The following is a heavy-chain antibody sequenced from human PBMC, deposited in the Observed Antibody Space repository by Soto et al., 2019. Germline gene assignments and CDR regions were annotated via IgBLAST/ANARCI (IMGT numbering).Heavy chain of an antibody. Sequence: PSETLSLTCTVSGGSISSYYWSWIRQPPGKGLEWIGYIYYSGSTNYNPSLKSRVTISVDTSKNQFSLKLSSVTAADTAVYYCARLVRNGYLNSVGFGSGYYYMDVWGKGTTVTVSS. CDR1: GGSISSYY. CDR3: ARLVRNGYLNSVGFGSGYYYMDV. D-gene: IGHD1-1*01. CDR2: IYYSGST. V-gene: IGHV4-59*08. J-gene: IGHJ6*03.